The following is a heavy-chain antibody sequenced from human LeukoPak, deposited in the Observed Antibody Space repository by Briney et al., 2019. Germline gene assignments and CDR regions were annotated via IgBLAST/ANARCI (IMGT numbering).Heavy chain of an antibody. CDR1: GYTFTNYD. CDR2: MNPKSGNT. D-gene: IGHD6-6*01. CDR3: ARGRYSSSDDY. J-gene: IGHJ4*02. V-gene: IGHV1-8*03. Sequence: ASVKVSCKASGYTFTNYDINWVRQATGQGLELMGWMNPKSGNTGYAQKFRDRVTITRDTSRSTVYMELSSLRSEDTAVYYCARGRYSSSDDYWGQGTLVTVSS.